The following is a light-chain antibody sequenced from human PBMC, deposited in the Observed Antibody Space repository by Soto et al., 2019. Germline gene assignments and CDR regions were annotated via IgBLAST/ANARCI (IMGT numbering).Light chain of an antibody. J-gene: IGLJ3*02. CDR1: SSNIGSNY. V-gene: IGLV1-47*01. CDR3: AAWDDSLSAWV. CDR2: RNN. Sequence: QSVLTQPRSASGTPGQRVTISCSGSSSNIGSNYVYWYQQLPGTAPKLLIYRNNQRPSGVPDRFSGSKSGTSASLAISGLRSEDEADYYCAAWDDSLSAWVFGGGTKLTVL.